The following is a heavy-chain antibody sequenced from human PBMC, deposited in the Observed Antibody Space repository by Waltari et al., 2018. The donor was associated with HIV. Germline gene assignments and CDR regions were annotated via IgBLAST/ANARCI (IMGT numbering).Heavy chain of an antibody. CDR3: ARMGQTDDILTGHHY. CDR1: GGSISSSSSYY. Sequence: QLHLQESGPGLVKPSETLSLTCTVSGGSISSSSSYYWGWIRQPPEKGLGWIGSIYYSGSTYYTPSLKSRVIISVDTSKNQFSVKLSSVTAADTAVYYCARMGQTDDILTGHHYWGQGTLVTVSS. V-gene: IGHV4-39*01. D-gene: IGHD3-9*01. J-gene: IGHJ4*02. CDR2: IYYSGST.